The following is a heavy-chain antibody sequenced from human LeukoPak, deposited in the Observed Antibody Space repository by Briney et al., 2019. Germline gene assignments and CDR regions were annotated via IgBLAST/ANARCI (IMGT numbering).Heavy chain of an antibody. CDR2: ISGSGGST. CDR3: AKESPLGWCSSTSCHSFDP. V-gene: IGHV3-23*01. Sequence: GGSLRLSCAASGFTFSSYAMSWVRQAPGKGLEWVSAISGSGGSTYYADSVKGRFTISRDNSKNTLYLQMSSLRAEDTAVYYCAKESPLGWCSSTSCHSFDPWGQGTLVTVSS. CDR1: GFTFSSYA. J-gene: IGHJ5*02. D-gene: IGHD2-2*01.